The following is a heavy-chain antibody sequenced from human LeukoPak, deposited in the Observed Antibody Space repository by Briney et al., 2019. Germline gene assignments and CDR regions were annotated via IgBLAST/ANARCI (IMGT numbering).Heavy chain of an antibody. V-gene: IGHV3-23*01. CDR1: GFTFSSYA. CDR2: LSGSGGST. D-gene: IGHD6-13*01. Sequence: GGSLRLSCAASGFTFSSYAMSWVRQAPGEGLEWVSLLSGSGGSTYYADSVKGRFTISRDNSKNTLYLQMNSLRAEDTAVYYCAKRGATAGPKYFQHWGQGTLVAVSS. J-gene: IGHJ1*01. CDR3: AKRGATAGPKYFQH.